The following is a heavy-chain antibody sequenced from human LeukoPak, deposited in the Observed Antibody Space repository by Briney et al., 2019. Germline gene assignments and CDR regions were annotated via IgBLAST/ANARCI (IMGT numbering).Heavy chain of an antibody. CDR3: AKGPYCSSTSRYTPYFDY. CDR1: GFTFDDYA. V-gene: IGHV3-43D*03. CDR2: ISWDGGST. J-gene: IGHJ4*02. Sequence: PGGSLRLSCAASGFTFDDYAMHWVRQAPGKGLEWVSLISWDGGSTYYADSVKGRFTISRDNSKNSLYLQMNSLRAEDTALYYCAKGPYCSSTSRYTPYFDYWGQGTLVTVSS. D-gene: IGHD2-2*02.